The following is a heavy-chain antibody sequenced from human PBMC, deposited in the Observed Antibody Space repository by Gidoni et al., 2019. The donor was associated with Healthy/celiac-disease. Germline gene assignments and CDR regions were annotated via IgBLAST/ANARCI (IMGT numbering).Heavy chain of an antibody. V-gene: IGHV2-26*01. J-gene: IGHJ4*02. CDR3: ARILSDTYYDFWSGYYNYFDY. D-gene: IGHD3-3*01. Sequence: QVTLKESGPVLVKPTETLTLTCTVSGFSLSNARMGVSWIRQPPGKALEWLAHIFSNDEKSYSTSLKSRLTISKDTSKSQVVLTMTNMDPVDTATYYCARILSDTYYDFWSGYYNYFDYWGQGTLVTVSS. CDR1: GFSLSNARMG. CDR2: IFSNDEK.